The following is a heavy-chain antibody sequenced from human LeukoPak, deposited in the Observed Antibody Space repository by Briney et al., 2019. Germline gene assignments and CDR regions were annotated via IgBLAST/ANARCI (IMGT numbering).Heavy chain of an antibody. CDR1: GFTFSSYS. CDR3: AQLRRRDYYDSSGYPRLDH. CDR2: ISSSSTI. Sequence: GGSLRLSCAASGFTFSSYSMNWVRQAPGKGLEWVSYISSSSTIYYADSVKGRFTISRDNAKNSLYLQMNSLRAEDTAVYYCAQLRRRDYYDSSGYPRLDHWGQGTLVTVSS. V-gene: IGHV3-48*01. D-gene: IGHD3-22*01. J-gene: IGHJ5*02.